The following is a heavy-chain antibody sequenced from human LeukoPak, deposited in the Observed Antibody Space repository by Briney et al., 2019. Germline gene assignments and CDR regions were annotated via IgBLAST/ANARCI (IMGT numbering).Heavy chain of an antibody. CDR1: GFRFGSHA. Sequence: GGTLRLSCAASGFRFGSHAVHWVRQAPGKGLEWLAQIWYDGSNKYYVDSVKGRFTTSRDNSKNTVYLQMNSLRAEDTAVYFCARDGQQLAPYAMDVWGQGTTVAVSS. J-gene: IGHJ6*02. D-gene: IGHD6-13*01. V-gene: IGHV3-33*01. CDR3: ARDGQQLAPYAMDV. CDR2: IWYDGSNK.